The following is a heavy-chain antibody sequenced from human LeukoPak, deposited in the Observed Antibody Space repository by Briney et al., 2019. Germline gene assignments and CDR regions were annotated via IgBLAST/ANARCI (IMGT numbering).Heavy chain of an antibody. D-gene: IGHD2-2*01. Sequence: PSETLSLTCTVSGGSISSHYWSWIRQPPGKGLEWIGYIYYSGSTNYNPFLKSRVTISVDTSKNQFSLKLSSVTAADTAVYYCARARYCSSTSCHWDVWGKGTTVTVSS. CDR3: ARARYCSSTSCHWDV. CDR1: GGSISSHY. V-gene: IGHV4-59*11. CDR2: IYYSGST. J-gene: IGHJ6*04.